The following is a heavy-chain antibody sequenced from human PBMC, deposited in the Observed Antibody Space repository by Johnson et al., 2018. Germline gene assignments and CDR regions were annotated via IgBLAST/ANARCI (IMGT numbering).Heavy chain of an antibody. CDR1: GFTFSIYS. Sequence: QVQLQESGGGVAQPGRSLRLSCAASGFTFSIYSMHWVRQAQGKGLEWVAGISDDGIYKYYADSGKGRFPITRDSSNDTSSLHMDSLRAEDTAEYHGAKERTGNWHVHCRYWGQGTLVTVSS. CDR2: ISDDGIYK. D-gene: IGHD1-14*01. J-gene: IGHJ1*01. CDR3: AKERTGNWHVHCRY. V-gene: IGHV3-30-3*01.